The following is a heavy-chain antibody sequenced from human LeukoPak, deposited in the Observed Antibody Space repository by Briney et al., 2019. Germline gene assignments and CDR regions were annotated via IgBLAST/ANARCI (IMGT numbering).Heavy chain of an antibody. V-gene: IGHV3-23*01. Sequence: GGSLRLSCAASGFTFSSYAMSWVRQAPGKGLEWVSAISGSGGSTYYADSVKGRFTISRDNSKNTLYLQMNSLRAEDTAVYYCAKDRAAYCSSTSCYSGLGWGQGTLVTVSS. CDR3: AKDRAAYCSSTSCYSGLG. J-gene: IGHJ4*02. CDR2: ISGSGGST. CDR1: GFTFSSYA. D-gene: IGHD2-2*02.